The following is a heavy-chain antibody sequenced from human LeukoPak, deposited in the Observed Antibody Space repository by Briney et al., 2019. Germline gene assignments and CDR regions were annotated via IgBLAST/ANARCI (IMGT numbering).Heavy chain of an antibody. CDR3: RWLDY. CDR1: GFTFSSYG. Sequence: GGSLRLSCAASGFTFSSYGMHWARQAPGKGLEWVAFIRYDGSNKYYADSVKGRFTISRHNSKNTLYLQMNSLRAEDTAVYSSRWLDYWGQGTLVTVSS. J-gene: IGHJ4*02. CDR2: IRYDGSNK. V-gene: IGHV3-30*02. D-gene: IGHD6-13*01.